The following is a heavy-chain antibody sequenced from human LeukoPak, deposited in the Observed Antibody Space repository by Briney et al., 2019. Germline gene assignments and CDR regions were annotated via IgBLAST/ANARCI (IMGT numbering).Heavy chain of an antibody. CDR2: ISVSGNT. D-gene: IGHD2-15*01. Sequence: GSLRLYCAASGFTLSSYAMSWVRQGPGKGLEWVSAISVSGNTYHADSVKGRFTISRDSYKNTLYLQMNSLRAEDAAVYYCAKAPVTTCSGAYCYPFDYWGQGTLVTVSS. V-gene: IGHV3-23*01. J-gene: IGHJ4*02. CDR3: AKAPVTTCSGAYCYPFDY. CDR1: GFTLSSYA.